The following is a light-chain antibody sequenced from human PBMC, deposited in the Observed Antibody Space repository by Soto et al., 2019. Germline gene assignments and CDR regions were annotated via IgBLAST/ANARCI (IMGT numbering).Light chain of an antibody. V-gene: IGLV1-47*01. Sequence: QSVLTQPPSASGTPGQRVTISCSGSNSNIANFYVYWYQQLPGTAPKLLIYKNNQRPLGVPDRFSGSKSGTSASLAISGLRSDDEADYYCAAWDDSLSGPGVFGGGTQLTVL. CDR3: AAWDDSLSGPGV. J-gene: IGLJ7*01. CDR2: KNN. CDR1: NSNIANFY.